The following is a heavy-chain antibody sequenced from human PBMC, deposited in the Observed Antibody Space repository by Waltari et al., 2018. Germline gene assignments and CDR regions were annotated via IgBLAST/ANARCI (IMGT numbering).Heavy chain of an antibody. CDR2: IDGNGVGT. CDR3: VRGINHAFDI. J-gene: IGHJ3*02. Sequence: EVQLVESGGGSVQPGGSLRLSCAASGFTFMHWVRQAPGKGLVWVSRIDGNGVGTGYADAVKGRFTISRDNAKNTLYLQMNSLRAEDTAVYYCVRGINHAFDIWGQGTMVTVSS. CDR1: GFTF. V-gene: IGHV3-74*01.